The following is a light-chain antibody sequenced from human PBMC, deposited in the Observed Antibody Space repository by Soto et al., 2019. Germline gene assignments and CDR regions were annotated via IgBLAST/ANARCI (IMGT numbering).Light chain of an antibody. CDR1: VLPKQY. CDR3: QSADSSGTHVV. CDR2: KDS. Sequence: SYELTQPPSVSVSPGQTARITCSGDVLPKQYAYWYQQKPGQAPVLVIYKDSERPSGIPERFSGSSSGTTVTLTISGVQAEDEADYYCQSADSSGTHVVFGGGTQLTVL. V-gene: IGLV3-25*03. J-gene: IGLJ2*01.